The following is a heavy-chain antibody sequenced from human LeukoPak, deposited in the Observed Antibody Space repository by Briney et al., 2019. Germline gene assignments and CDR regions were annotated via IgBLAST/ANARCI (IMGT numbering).Heavy chain of an antibody. CDR3: ARELRQEGFDY. J-gene: IGHJ4*02. V-gene: IGHV4-4*07. CDR2: IHTSGST. Sequence: SETLSLTCTVSGCSFSSYSCSWIRQPAGKGLEWIGRIHTSGSTNYNSSPKSRVTMSVNTSNTQYSLNMSAVTAAFTAVYYWARELRQEGFDYWGQGALASVS. D-gene: IGHD2-15*01. CDR1: GCSFSSYS.